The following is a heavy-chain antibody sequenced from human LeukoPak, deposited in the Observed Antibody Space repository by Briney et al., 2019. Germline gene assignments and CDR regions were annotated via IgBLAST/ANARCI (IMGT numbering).Heavy chain of an antibody. V-gene: IGHV3-11*01. D-gene: IGHD3-22*01. CDR2: ISSNGTVS. CDR3: AGVLRDYCDTSGYNYWYFDF. CDR1: GFSFSDYY. Sequence: GGSLRLSCAASGFSFSDYYMSWIRQPPGKGLEWISYISSNGTVSFYADSVKGRFTISRDNAKTSFYLEMHSLRAADTAVYYCAGVLRDYCDTSGYNYWYFDFWGRGTLVTVSS. J-gene: IGHJ2*01.